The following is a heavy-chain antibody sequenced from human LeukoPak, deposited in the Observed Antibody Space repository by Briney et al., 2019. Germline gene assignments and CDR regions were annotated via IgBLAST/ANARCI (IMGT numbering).Heavy chain of an antibody. D-gene: IGHD2-2*01. V-gene: IGHV4-59*12. CDR1: GGSISSYY. CDR2: IYYSGST. J-gene: IGHJ4*02. CDR3: AKDICSSTGCHEFDY. Sequence: SETLSLTCTVSGGSISSYYWSWIRQPPGKGLEWIGYIYYSGSTNYNPSLKSPNYNPSLKSRVTISVDTSKNQFSLKLSSVTAADTALYYCAKDICSSTGCHEFDYWGQGTLVTVSS.